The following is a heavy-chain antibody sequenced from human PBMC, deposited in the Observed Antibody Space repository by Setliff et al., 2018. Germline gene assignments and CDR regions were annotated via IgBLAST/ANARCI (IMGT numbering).Heavy chain of an antibody. CDR1: GYTFTSYG. Sequence: ASVKVPCKASGYTFTSYGISWVRQAPGQGLEWMGWISAYNGNTNYAQKLQGRVTMTTDTSTSTAYMELRSLRSDDTAVYYCARDLVGYCSGGSCYDWDYWGQGTLVTVSS. CDR2: ISAYNGNT. V-gene: IGHV1-18*01. J-gene: IGHJ4*02. CDR3: ARDLVGYCSGGSCYDWDY. D-gene: IGHD2-15*01.